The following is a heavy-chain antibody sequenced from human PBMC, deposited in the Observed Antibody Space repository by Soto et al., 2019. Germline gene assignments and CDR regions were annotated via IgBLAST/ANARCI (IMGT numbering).Heavy chain of an antibody. Sequence: PSQTLSLTCAISGDSVSSNSAAWNWIRQSPSRGLEWLGRTYYRSKWYNDYAVSVKSRITINPDTSKNQFSLQLNSVTPEDTAVYYCARDGANTAAGTELYYYYGMDVWGQGTTATVSS. CDR3: ARDGANTAAGTELYYYYGMDV. CDR2: TYYRSKWYN. CDR1: GDSVSSNSAA. V-gene: IGHV6-1*01. J-gene: IGHJ6*02. D-gene: IGHD6-13*01.